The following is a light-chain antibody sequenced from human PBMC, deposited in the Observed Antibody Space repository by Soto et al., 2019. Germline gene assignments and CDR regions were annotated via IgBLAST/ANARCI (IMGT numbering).Light chain of an antibody. V-gene: IGLV2-8*01. CDR2: EVN. J-gene: IGLJ1*01. Sequence: SPLWLPASASGSPGQSVAISCTGTSSDVGGYNYVSWYQQHPGKAPKLMIYEVNKRPSGVPDRFSGSRSGNTASLTVSGLQAEDEADYYCSSYAGSSNVFGTGTTVTVL. CDR1: SSDVGGYNY. CDR3: SSYAGSSNV.